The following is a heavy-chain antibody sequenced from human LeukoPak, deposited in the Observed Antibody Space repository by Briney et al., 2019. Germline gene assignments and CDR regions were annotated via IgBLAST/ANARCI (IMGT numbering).Heavy chain of an antibody. J-gene: IGHJ4*02. Sequence: GGSLRLSCAASGFTFSSHAMSWVRQAPGKGLEWVSAINSDSCYTYYADSVQGRFTISRDNSKNTLYLQMYSLRAEDTALYYCANFVDTSMGGNDYWGQGTLVTVSS. CDR1: GFTFSSHA. D-gene: IGHD5-18*01. CDR3: ANFVDTSMGGNDY. CDR2: INSDSCYT. V-gene: IGHV3-23*05.